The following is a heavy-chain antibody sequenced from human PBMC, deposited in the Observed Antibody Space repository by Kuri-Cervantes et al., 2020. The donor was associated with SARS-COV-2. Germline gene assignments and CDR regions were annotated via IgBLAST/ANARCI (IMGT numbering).Heavy chain of an antibody. V-gene: IGHV4-31*03. Sequence: LRLSCTVSGGSISSGGYYWSWIRQHPGKGLEWIGYIYYSGSTYYNPSLKSRVTISVDTSKNQFSLKLSSVTAADTAVYYCARGAPDYCSSTSCYMDLGWYFDLRGRGTLVTVSS. D-gene: IGHD2-2*02. CDR3: ARGAPDYCSSTSCYMDLGWYFDL. CDR2: IYYSGST. CDR1: GGSISSGGYY. J-gene: IGHJ2*01.